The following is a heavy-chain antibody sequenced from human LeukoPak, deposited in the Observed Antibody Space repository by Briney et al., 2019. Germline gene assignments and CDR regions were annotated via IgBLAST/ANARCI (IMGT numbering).Heavy chain of an antibody. CDR1: GFTFSSYA. Sequence: GGSLRLSCAASGFTFSSYAMHWVRQAPGKGLEWVAVISYDGSSKYYADSVKGRSTISRDNSKNTLYLQMNSLRAEDTAVYYCARSPYYYGSGSYSFDYWGQGTLVTVSS. J-gene: IGHJ4*02. V-gene: IGHV3-30-3*01. CDR2: ISYDGSSK. CDR3: ARSPYYYGSGSYSFDY. D-gene: IGHD3-10*01.